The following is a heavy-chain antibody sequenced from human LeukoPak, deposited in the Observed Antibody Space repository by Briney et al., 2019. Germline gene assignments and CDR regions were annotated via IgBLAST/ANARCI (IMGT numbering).Heavy chain of an antibody. CDR1: GFTVSSNY. CDR2: IYSGGST. J-gene: IGHJ6*03. Sequence: PGGSLILSCAASGFTVSSNYMSWVRQAPGKGLEWVSVIYSGGSTYYADSVKGRFTISRDNSKNTLYLQMNSLRAEDTAVYYCARSSSSSHYYYYYYMDVWGKGTTVTVSS. V-gene: IGHV3-66*02. D-gene: IGHD6-6*01. CDR3: ARSSSSSHYYYYYYMDV.